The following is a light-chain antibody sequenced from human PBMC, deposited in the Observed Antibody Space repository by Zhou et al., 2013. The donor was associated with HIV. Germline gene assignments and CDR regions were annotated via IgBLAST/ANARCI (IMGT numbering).Light chain of an antibody. CDR1: QGISSA. Sequence: AIQLTQSPSSLSAFVGDRVTITCRASQGISSALAWYQQKPGKAPELLIFDASNLESGVPSRVSGSGSGTDFTLTISSLQPEDFATYYCQQFNSNPPTFGQGTKLEIK. V-gene: IGKV1-13*02. J-gene: IGKJ2*01. CDR3: QQFNSNPPT. CDR2: DAS.